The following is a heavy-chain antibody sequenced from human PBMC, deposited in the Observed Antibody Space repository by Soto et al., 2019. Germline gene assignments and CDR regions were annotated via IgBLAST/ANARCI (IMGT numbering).Heavy chain of an antibody. D-gene: IGHD2-2*01. CDR2: IYWDDDK. V-gene: IGHV2-5*02. Sequence: QITLKESGPTLVKPTQTLTLTCTCSGFSLSTSGVGVGWIRQPPGKALEWLALIYWDDDKRYSPSLKSRLTITKDTYKNQVVLTMTNMDPVDTATYYCALYQLLKGRANWFDPWGQGTLVTVSS. CDR3: ALYQLLKGRANWFDP. CDR1: GFSLSTSGVG. J-gene: IGHJ5*02.